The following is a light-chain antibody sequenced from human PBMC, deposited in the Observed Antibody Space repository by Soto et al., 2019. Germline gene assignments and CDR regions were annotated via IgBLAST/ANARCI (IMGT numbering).Light chain of an antibody. V-gene: IGKV3-20*01. CDR2: AAS. Sequence: EIVLTQSPGTLSLSPGERATLSCRASQSVNSRNLAWYQQKPGQAPRLLIYAASSRATGIPDRFSGSGSGTDCTLTISRLEPDDFAVYYCQQFASSPLFGQGTKLEIK. CDR1: QSVNSRN. CDR3: QQFASSPL. J-gene: IGKJ2*01.